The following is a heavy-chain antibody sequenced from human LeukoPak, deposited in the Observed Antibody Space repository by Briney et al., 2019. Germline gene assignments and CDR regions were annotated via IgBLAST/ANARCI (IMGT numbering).Heavy chain of an antibody. V-gene: IGHV4-59*12. CDR3: ARGPKDITMVKGHIPRSSFAY. Sequence: SETLSLTCTVSGGSISSYYWSWIRQPPGKGLEWIGYIYYSGSTNYNPSLKSRVSISIDTSKKQFSLKLSSVTAADTAVYYCARGPKDITMVKGHIPRSSFAYWGQGTLVTVSS. D-gene: IGHD5-18*01. CDR1: GGSISSYY. J-gene: IGHJ4*02. CDR2: IYYSGST.